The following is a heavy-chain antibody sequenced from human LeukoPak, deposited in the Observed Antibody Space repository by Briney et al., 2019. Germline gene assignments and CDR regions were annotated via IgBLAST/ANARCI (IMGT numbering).Heavy chain of an antibody. V-gene: IGHV3-30*02. CDR1: GFTFSSYG. J-gene: IGHJ3*02. CDR3: AKLPMVRGVTQNAFDI. D-gene: IGHD3-10*01. Sequence: GGSLRLSCAASGFTFSSYGMHWVRQAPGKGLEWVAFIRYDGSNKYYADSVKGRFTISRDNSKNTLYLQMNSLRAEDTAVYYWAKLPMVRGVTQNAFDIWGQGTMVTVSS. CDR2: IRYDGSNK.